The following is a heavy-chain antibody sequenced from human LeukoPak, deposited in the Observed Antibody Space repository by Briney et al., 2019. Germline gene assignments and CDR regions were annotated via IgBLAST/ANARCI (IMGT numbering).Heavy chain of an antibody. CDR2: INAGNGNT. J-gene: IGHJ3*02. V-gene: IGHV1-3*01. D-gene: IGHD3-9*01. CDR3: ARPFDANPRPRYDAFDI. CDR1: GYTFTSYA. Sequence: GASVKVSCKASGYTFTSYAMHWVRQAPGQRLEWMGWINAGNGNTKYSQKFQGRVTITRDTSASTAYMELSSLRSEDTAVYYCARPFDANPRPRYDAFDIWGQGTMVTVSS.